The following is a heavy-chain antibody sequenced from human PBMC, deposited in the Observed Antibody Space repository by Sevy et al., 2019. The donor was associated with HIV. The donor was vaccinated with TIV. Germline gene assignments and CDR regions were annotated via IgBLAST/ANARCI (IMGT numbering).Heavy chain of an antibody. Sequence: SETLSLTCAVYGGSFSGYYWSWIRQPPGKGLEWIGAINHSGSTNYNPSLKSRVTISVETSKNQFSLKLSSVTAADTAVYYCARGYDYVWGSYRYYYYYGMDVWGQGTTVTVSS. CDR2: INHSGST. CDR3: ARGYDYVWGSYRYYYYYGMDV. CDR1: GGSFSGYY. J-gene: IGHJ6*02. D-gene: IGHD3-16*02. V-gene: IGHV4-34*01.